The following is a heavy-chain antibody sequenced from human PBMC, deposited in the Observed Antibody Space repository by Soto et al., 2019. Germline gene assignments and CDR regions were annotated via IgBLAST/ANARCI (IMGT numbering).Heavy chain of an antibody. J-gene: IGHJ4*02. Sequence: QVQLQGSGPGLVKPSDTLSLTCAVSGYSINSNNWWGWIRQPPGKGLEWIGDIYYSGTTDYNPSLKSRVTKSVDTAKHQFSLRLSSVTAVDTAVYYCARKERKPAAIWNWGQGTLVTVSS. CDR2: IYYSGTT. CDR3: ARKERKPAAIWN. V-gene: IGHV4-28*01. CDR1: GYSINSNNW. D-gene: IGHD2-2*01.